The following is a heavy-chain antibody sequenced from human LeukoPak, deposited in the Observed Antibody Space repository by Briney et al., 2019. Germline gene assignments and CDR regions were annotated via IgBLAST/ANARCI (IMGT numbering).Heavy chain of an antibody. CDR3: ARLDMIVVVTFDY. J-gene: IGHJ4*02. CDR2: IYYSGST. Sequence: SETLSLTCTVSGGSISSSSYYWGWIRQPPGKGLEWIGSIYYSGSTYYNPSLKSRVTISVDTSKSQFSLKLSSVTAADTAVYYCARLDMIVVVTFDYWGQGTLVTVSS. V-gene: IGHV4-39*01. D-gene: IGHD3-22*01. CDR1: GGSISSSSYY.